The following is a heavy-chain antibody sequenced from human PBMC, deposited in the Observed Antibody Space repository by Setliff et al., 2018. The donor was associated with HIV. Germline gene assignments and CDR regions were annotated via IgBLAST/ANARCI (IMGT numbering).Heavy chain of an antibody. CDR1: GYTFINYD. CDR2: VNPHSGNT. CDR3: ARGSNNCGAYILYGMDI. V-gene: IGHV1-8*02. J-gene: IGHJ6*02. Sequence: ASVKVSCKASGYTFINYDINWVRQAPGQGLQWMGWVNPHSGNTGYAPMFQGRLSMTRDTSTNTAYMELYTLETHDTAVHYCARGSNNCGAYILYGMDIWGQGTSVTVSS. D-gene: IGHD4-17*01.